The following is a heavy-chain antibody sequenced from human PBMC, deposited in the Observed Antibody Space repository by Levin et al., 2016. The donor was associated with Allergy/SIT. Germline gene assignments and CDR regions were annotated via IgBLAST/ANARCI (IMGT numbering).Heavy chain of an antibody. CDR2: INHSGST. D-gene: IGHD3-3*01. Sequence: WIRQPPGKGLEWIGEINHSGSTNYNPSLKSRVTISVDTSKNQFSLKLSSVTAADTAVYYCARGGDYDFWSGYYTPSPNYFDYWGQGTLVTVSS. J-gene: IGHJ4*02. CDR3: ARGGDYDFWSGYYTPSPNYFDY. V-gene: IGHV4-34*01.